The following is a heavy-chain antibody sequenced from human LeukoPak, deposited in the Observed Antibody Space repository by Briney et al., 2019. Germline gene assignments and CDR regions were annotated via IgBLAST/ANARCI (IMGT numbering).Heavy chain of an antibody. CDR1: GFTFSSYG. J-gene: IGHJ4*02. Sequence: AGGSLRLSCAASGFTFSSYGMHWVRQAPGKGLEWVAFMRFDGGNKYYADSVKGRFTISRDNSKNTLYLQMNSLRAEDTAVYYCAKDFPDYWGQGTLVTVSS. CDR2: MRFDGGNK. CDR3: AKDFPDY. V-gene: IGHV3-30*02.